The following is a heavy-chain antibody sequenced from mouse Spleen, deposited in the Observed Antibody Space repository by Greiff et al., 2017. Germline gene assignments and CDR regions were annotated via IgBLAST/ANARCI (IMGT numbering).Heavy chain of an antibody. CDR2: IWSDGST. CDR1: GFSLTSYG. Sequence: QVQLKETGPGLVAPSQSLSITCTVSGFSLTSYGVHWVRQPPGKGLEWLVVIWSDGSTNYNSALKSRLSISKDNSKSQVFLKMNSLQTDDTAMYYCARHWGYDEEGYFDVWGAGTTVTVSS. J-gene: IGHJ1*01. CDR3: ARHWGYDEEGYFDV. D-gene: IGHD2-14*01. V-gene: IGHV2-6-1*01.